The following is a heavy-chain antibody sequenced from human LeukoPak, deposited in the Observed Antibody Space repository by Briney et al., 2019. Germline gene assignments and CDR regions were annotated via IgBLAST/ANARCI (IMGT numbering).Heavy chain of an antibody. J-gene: IGHJ4*02. CDR1: GFTFSDYY. Sequence: PGGSLRLSCAASGFTFSDYYMSWIRQAPGKGLEWVSFISGGGGTIYYADSVKGRFTISRDNAKNSLHLQMDSLRVEDTAVYYCARNQEIDYYDSSGFYWGVEYWGQGTLVTVSS. CDR3: ARNQEIDYYDSSGFYWGVEY. D-gene: IGHD3-22*01. CDR2: ISGGGGTI. V-gene: IGHV3-11*04.